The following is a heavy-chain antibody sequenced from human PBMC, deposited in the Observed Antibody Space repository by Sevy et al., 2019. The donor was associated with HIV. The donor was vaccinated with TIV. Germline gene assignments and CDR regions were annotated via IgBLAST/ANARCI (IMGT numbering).Heavy chain of an antibody. CDR2: ISSSGSTI. D-gene: IGHD2-2*01. J-gene: IGHJ6*03. CDR1: GFTFSDYY. CDR3: ARVMADCSSTSCYFYYYYYYMDV. V-gene: IGHV3-11*01. Sequence: GGSLRLSCAASGFTFSDYYMSWIRQAPGKGLEWVSYISSSGSTIYYADSVKGRFTISRDNAMNSLYLQMNSLRAEDTVVYYCARVMADCSSTSCYFYYYYYYMDVWGKRTTVTVSS.